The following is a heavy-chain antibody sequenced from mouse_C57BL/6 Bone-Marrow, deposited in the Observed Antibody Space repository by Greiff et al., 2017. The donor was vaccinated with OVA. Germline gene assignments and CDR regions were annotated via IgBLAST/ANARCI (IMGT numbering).Heavy chain of an antibody. V-gene: IGHV1-82*01. Sequence: VQLQESGPELVKPGASVKISCKASGYAFSSSWMNWVKQRPGKGLEWIGRIYPGDGDTNYNGKFKGKATLTADKSSSTAYMQLSSLTSEDSAVYFCARDCYGSSYGAMDYWGQGTSVTVSS. CDR1: GYAFSSSW. CDR2: IYPGDGDT. D-gene: IGHD1-1*01. CDR3: ARDCYGSSYGAMDY. J-gene: IGHJ4*01.